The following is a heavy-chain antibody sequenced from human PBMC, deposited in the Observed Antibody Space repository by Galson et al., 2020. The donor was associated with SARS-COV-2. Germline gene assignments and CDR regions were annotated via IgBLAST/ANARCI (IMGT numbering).Heavy chain of an antibody. CDR3: AKIGSNVFTDY. Sequence: GGSLRLSCAASGFTFDDYAMHWVRQAPGKGLEWDSGIRWNSGSIGYADSVKGRFTISRDNAKNSLYLQMNSLSAEDAALYYCAKIGSNVFTDYWGQGTLVTVSS. CDR2: IRWNSGSI. J-gene: IGHJ4*02. V-gene: IGHV3-9*01. CDR1: GFTFDDYA. D-gene: IGHD6-13*01.